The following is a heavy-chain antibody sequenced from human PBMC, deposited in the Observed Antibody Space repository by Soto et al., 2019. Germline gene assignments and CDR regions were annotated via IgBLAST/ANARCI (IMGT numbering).Heavy chain of an antibody. D-gene: IGHD1-1*01. CDR2: IYYSGST. CDR3: AREQLELMNYFDY. V-gene: IGHV4-30-4*08. Sequence: SETLSLTCTVSGGSISSGGYYWSWIRQHPGKGLEWIGYIYYSGSTYYNPSLKSRVTISVDTSKNQFSLKLSSVTAADTAVYYCAREQLELMNYFDYWGQGTLVTVSS. CDR1: GGSISSGGYY. J-gene: IGHJ4*02.